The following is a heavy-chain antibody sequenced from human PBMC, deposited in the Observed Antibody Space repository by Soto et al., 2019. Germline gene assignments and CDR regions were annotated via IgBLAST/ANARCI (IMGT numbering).Heavy chain of an antibody. CDR3: AREGGGGDEVAGTRYYYYYGMDV. Sequence: QVQLVQSGAEVKKPGASVKVSCKASGYTFTSYDINWVRQATGQGLEWMGWMNPNSGNTGYAQKFQGRVTMTRNTSISTAYMELSSLRSEDTAVYYCAREGGGGDEVAGTRYYYYYGMDVWGQGTTVTVSS. D-gene: IGHD6-19*01. J-gene: IGHJ6*02. V-gene: IGHV1-8*01. CDR1: GYTFTSYD. CDR2: MNPNSGNT.